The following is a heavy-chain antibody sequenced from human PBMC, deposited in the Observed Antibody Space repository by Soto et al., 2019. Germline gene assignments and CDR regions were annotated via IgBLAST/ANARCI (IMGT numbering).Heavy chain of an antibody. J-gene: IGHJ6*02. V-gene: IGHV1-69*01. CDR2: IIPIFGTA. CDR1: GGTFSSYA. Sequence: QVQLVQSGAEVKKPGCSVKVSFKASGGTFSSYAISWVRQAPGQGLAWMGGIIPIFGTANYAQKVQGRVTITADESTSTAYMELSSMRSEDTAVYYCAIVVVAADEDTAMFFYYYDRMDFWGQGTTGTVSS. CDR3: AIVVVAADEDTAMFFYYYDRMDF. D-gene: IGHD5-18*01.